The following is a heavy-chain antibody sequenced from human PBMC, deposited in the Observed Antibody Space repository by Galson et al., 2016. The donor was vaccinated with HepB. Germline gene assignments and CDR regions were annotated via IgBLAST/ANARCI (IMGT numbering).Heavy chain of an antibody. CDR1: GFTFSGYS. D-gene: IGHD7-27*01. Sequence: SLRLSCAASGFTFSGYSMIWVRQAPGKGLAWVSSITSSSSYIYYADSVKGRFTISRDNSKNALYLQMNSLRGDDTALYYCANLWGFGHWGQGTLVTVSS. CDR2: ITSSSSYI. J-gene: IGHJ4*02. CDR3: ANLWGFGH. V-gene: IGHV3-21*04.